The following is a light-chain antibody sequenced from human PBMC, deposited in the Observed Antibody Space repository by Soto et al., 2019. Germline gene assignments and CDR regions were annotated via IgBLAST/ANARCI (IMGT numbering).Light chain of an antibody. Sequence: IQMAKSPSSLSASVGDRVTITCRASQSISTYLHWYQQKQGKDPKLLIYAASSLQSGVPSRFSGSGSGTDFTLTIRSMQPEEFATYYCLKDYNYHPTCGKRNKVAIK. CDR1: QSISTY. CDR3: LKDYNYHPT. CDR2: AAS. V-gene: IGKV1-6*01. J-gene: IGKJ1*01.